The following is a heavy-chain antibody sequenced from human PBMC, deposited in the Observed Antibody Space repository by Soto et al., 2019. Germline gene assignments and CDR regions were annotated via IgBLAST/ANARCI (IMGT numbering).Heavy chain of an antibody. V-gene: IGHV1-18*04. CDR1: GYTFSSYG. J-gene: IGHJ4*02. D-gene: IGHD1-26*01. Sequence: VQLVQSGAEVRKPGASVKVSCKASGYTFSSYGISWVRQAPGKGLEWMGWISAGKGDTNYAQKFQGRVSMTTDTSTSTAYMELRRLTSDDTAVYYCARDGCTGISSGSFDYWGQGTLVTVSA. CDR3: ARDGCTGISSGSFDY. CDR2: ISAGKGDT.